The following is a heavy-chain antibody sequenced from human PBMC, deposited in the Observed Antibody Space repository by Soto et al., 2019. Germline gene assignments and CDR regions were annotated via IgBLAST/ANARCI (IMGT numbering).Heavy chain of an antibody. Sequence: PGGSLRLSCAASGFTFSSYGMHWVRQAPGKGLEWVAVIWYDGSNKYYADSVKGRFTISRDNSKNTLYLQMNSLRAEDTAVYYCARDQYDILGDNTLYGMDVWGQGTTVTVSS. CDR3: ARDQYDILGDNTLYGMDV. CDR2: IWYDGSNK. J-gene: IGHJ6*02. CDR1: GFTFSSYG. D-gene: IGHD3-9*01. V-gene: IGHV3-33*01.